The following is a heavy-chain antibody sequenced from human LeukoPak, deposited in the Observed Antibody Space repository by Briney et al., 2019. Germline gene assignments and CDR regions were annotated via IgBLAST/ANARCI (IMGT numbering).Heavy chain of an antibody. CDR3: AKGPRQQLVTRFDN. V-gene: IGHV3-23*01. CDR2: ISASGGST. J-gene: IGHJ4*02. Sequence: GGSLRLSCAASGFTFSTHAVSWVRQAPGKGLEWVSDISASGGSTYYADSVKGRFTVSRDNSKNTLYLQMSSLRADDTAVYYCAKGPRQQLVTRFDNWGQGTLVTVFS. CDR1: GFTFSTHA. D-gene: IGHD6-13*01.